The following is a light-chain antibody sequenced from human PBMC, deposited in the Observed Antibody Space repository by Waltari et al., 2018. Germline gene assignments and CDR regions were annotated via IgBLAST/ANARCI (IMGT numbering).Light chain of an antibody. V-gene: IGKV3-11*01. CDR3: QAGSGWPPALT. Sequence: EIVLTQSPVTVSLYPGDRATLSCRARHNIYTYLAWYQHPPGQAPRLLIFDASNRARGVPVRISSSGSRNDFTLTISSLESEDSAVYYCQAGSGWPPALTFGGGSQVESK. CDR1: HNIYTY. CDR2: DAS. J-gene: IGKJ4*01.